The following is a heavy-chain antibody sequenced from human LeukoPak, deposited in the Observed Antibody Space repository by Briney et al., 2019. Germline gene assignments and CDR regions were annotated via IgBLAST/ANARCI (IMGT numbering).Heavy chain of an antibody. V-gene: IGHV4-59*01. CDR2: IYYSGST. CDR3: ARGGAIAATIYSY. Sequence: PSETLSLTCTVPGASISGYYWSWVRRPPGKGREWIGYIYYSGSTNYNPSLKSRLNISVDTSKNQFSLNLSSVTAADTAVYYCARGGAIAATIYSYWGQGTLVTVSS. CDR1: GASISGYY. D-gene: IGHD5-12*01. J-gene: IGHJ4*02.